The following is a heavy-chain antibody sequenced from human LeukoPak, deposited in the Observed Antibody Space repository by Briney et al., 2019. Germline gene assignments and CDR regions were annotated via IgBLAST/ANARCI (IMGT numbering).Heavy chain of an antibody. CDR2: IYDSGST. Sequence: SETLSLTCTVSGGSTSNYYWSWIRHPPGKGLEWIGFIYDSGSTYYNPSLKSRVTISVDTSKNQFSLKLSSVTAADTAMYYCALYSSTSDYWGQGTLVTVSS. CDR3: ALYSSTSDY. CDR1: GGSTSNYY. J-gene: IGHJ4*02. D-gene: IGHD6-6*01. V-gene: IGHV4-59*01.